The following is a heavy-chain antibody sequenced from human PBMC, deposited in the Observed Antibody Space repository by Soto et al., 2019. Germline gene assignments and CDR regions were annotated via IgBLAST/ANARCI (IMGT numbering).Heavy chain of an antibody. D-gene: IGHD5-12*01. CDR1: GYAFSNYG. Sequence: QIQLVQSGAEVKKPGASLKVSCKASGYAFSNYGISWIRQAPGLGLEWMGWISPYNGNTDYAQGLQGRVTMTTDTSTNTAYMELRSLTSDGTAVYYCATSYDSGFDPWGQGTLVSVSS. CDR2: ISPYNGNT. V-gene: IGHV1-18*04. CDR3: ATSYDSGFDP. J-gene: IGHJ5*02.